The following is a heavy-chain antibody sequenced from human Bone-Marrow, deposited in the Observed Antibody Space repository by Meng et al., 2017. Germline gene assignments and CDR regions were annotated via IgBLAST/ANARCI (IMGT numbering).Heavy chain of an antibody. J-gene: IGHJ5*02. V-gene: IGHV3-43*01. CDR2: ISWDGGST. Sequence: GESLKISCAASGFTFDDYTMHWVRQAPGKDLEWVSLISWDGGSTYYADSVKGRFTISRDNSKNSLYLQMNSLRAEDTAVYYCAGISYTNGVSWFDPWGQGTLVTVSS. CDR1: GFTFDDYT. CDR3: AGISYTNGVSWFDP. D-gene: IGHD2-8*01.